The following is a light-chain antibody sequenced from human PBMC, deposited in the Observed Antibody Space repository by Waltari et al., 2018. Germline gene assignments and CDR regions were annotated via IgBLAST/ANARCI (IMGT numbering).Light chain of an antibody. CDR3: QQSYNNPRT. V-gene: IGKV1-39*01. Sequence: DIQMTQSPSSLSASVGDRVTITCRASQSISNNLNWYQQKPGKAPRVLIYAASSLQTGGPSRFSGSGSGTDFTLTISSLQPEDFATYYCQQSYNNPRTFGQGTKVEI. J-gene: IGKJ1*01. CDR1: QSISNN. CDR2: AAS.